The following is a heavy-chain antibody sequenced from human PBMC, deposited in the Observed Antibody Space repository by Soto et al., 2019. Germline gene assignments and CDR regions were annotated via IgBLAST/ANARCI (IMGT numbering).Heavy chain of an antibody. CDR1: GCTFSSYA. CDR2: IIPIFGTA. J-gene: IGHJ3*02. Sequence: SLKVSCKASGCTFSSYAISWVRQAPGERFEWMGGIIPIFGTANYAQKFQGRVTITADKSTSTAYMELSSLRSEDTAVYYCARQTVHYYDSSGYPDAFDIWGQGTMVTVSS. CDR3: ARQTVHYYDSSGYPDAFDI. V-gene: IGHV1-69*06. D-gene: IGHD3-22*01.